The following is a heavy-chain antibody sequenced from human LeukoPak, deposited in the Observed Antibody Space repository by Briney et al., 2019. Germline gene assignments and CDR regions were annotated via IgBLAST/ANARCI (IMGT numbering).Heavy chain of an antibody. CDR1: GYTFTGYY. Sequence: ASVTVSCKASGYTFTGYYMHWVRQAPGQGLEWMGWINPNSGGTNYAQKFQGRVTITRDTSISTAYMELSRLRSDDTAVYYCASSAYSSGWYASRMDVWGQGTTVTVSS. V-gene: IGHV1-2*02. D-gene: IGHD6-19*01. CDR2: INPNSGGT. J-gene: IGHJ6*02. CDR3: ASSAYSSGWYASRMDV.